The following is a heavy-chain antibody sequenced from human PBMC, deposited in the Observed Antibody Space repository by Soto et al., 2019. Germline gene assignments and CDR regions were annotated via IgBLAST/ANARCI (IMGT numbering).Heavy chain of an antibody. J-gene: IGHJ4*02. CDR2: IYYSGRT. V-gene: IGHV4-59*12. CDR1: GDSISSYY. Sequence: PSETLSLTCTVSGDSISSYYWSWIRQPPGKGLEWIGFIYYSGRTNYNPSLKSRVTISVDRSKNQFSLKLSSVTAADTAVYYCARGVGRSSGWGQGTLVTVSS. CDR3: ARGVGRSSG. D-gene: IGHD3-10*01.